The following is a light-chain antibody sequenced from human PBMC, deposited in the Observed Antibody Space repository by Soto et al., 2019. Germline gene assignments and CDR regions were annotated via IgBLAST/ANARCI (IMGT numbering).Light chain of an antibody. CDR1: SSKFGSGYD. V-gene: IGLV1-40*01. CDR3: QTYDTSLSAYV. J-gene: IGLJ1*01. Sequence: QSVVAQPPSVSGAPGQRGTISSTRGSSKFGSGYDVQWYQQLPGRAPKFLISGNNDRPSGLPDRFSASKSGTSASLAITGLQAEDEADYYCQTYDTSLSAYVFGTGTKVTVL. CDR2: GNN.